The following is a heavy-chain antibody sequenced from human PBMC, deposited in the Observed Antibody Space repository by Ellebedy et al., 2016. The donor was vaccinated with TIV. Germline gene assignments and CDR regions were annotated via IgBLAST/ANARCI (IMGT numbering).Heavy chain of an antibody. Sequence: SETLSLXXTVSGGSISSGGYYWSWIRQHPEKGLEWIGYIYYSGSTYYNPSLKSRVTISVDTSKNQFSLKLSSVTAADTAVYYCASPRYDSSGYFLDYWGQGTLVTVSS. J-gene: IGHJ4*02. CDR1: GGSISSGGYY. V-gene: IGHV4-31*03. CDR2: IYYSGST. CDR3: ASPRYDSSGYFLDY. D-gene: IGHD3-22*01.